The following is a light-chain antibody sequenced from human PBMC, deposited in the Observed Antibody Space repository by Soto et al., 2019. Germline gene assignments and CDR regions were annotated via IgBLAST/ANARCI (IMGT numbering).Light chain of an antibody. CDR2: DVT. J-gene: IGLJ1*01. CDR1: SSDVGGYNY. V-gene: IGLV2-14*01. CDR3: SSYTSSSTYV. Sequence: QSALTQPASVSGSPGQWITISCTGTSSDVGGYNYVSWYQQHPGKAPKLMIHDVTNRPSGVSNRFSGSKSGNTASLTISGLQAEDEADYYCSSYTSSSTYVFGTGTKLTVL.